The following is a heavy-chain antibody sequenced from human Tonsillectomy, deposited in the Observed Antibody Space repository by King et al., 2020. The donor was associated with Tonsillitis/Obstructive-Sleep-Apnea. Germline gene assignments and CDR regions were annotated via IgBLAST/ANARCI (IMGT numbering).Heavy chain of an antibody. D-gene: IGHD3-3*01. Sequence: VQLVESGGGVVQPGGSLRLSCAASGFTFADYAMHWVRQSPGKGLEWVSLISGVGSSTYYADSVKGRFTISRDHSKKSLYLQMNSLKTEDTAVYYCAKDTEPANYDFWSGPDYWGQGTLVTVSS. CDR3: AKDTEPANYDFWSGPDY. V-gene: IGHV3-43*02. CDR1: GFTFADYA. CDR2: ISGVGSST. J-gene: IGHJ4*02.